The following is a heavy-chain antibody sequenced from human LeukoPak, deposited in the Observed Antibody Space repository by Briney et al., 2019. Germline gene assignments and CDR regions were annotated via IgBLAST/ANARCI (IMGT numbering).Heavy chain of an antibody. CDR1: GYTFTGYY. D-gene: IGHD4-17*01. Sequence: ASVKVSCKASGYTFTGYYMHWVRQAPGQGLEWMGWINPNSGGTNYAQKVQGRVTMTTDTSTSTAYMELRSLRSDDTAVYYCARDLGYGDPYYFDYWGQGTLVTVSS. CDR3: ARDLGYGDPYYFDY. CDR2: INPNSGGT. J-gene: IGHJ4*02. V-gene: IGHV1-2*02.